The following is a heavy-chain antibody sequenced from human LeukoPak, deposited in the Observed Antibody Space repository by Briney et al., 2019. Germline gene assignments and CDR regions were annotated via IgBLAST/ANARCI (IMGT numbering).Heavy chain of an antibody. CDR3: ARDLFDVVVPVGAGFDL. CDR1: GFTFSSYW. V-gene: IGHV3-74*01. D-gene: IGHD2-2*01. Sequence: GGSLRLSCAASGFTFSSYWMHWVRQAPGTGLVWVSRINSDGSSTSYADSVKGRFTISRDNAKNTLYLQMNSLRAEDTAVYYCARDLFDVVVPVGAGFDLCGRGTLVTVSS. J-gene: IGHJ2*01. CDR2: INSDGSST.